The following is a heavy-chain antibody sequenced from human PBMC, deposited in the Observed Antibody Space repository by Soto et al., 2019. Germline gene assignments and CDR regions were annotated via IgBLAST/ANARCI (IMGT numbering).Heavy chain of an antibody. V-gene: IGHV3-23*01. CDR3: AKATRGIVHY. CDR1: GFTFSGYA. D-gene: IGHD1-26*01. J-gene: IGHJ4*02. CDR2: ISGSGGST. Sequence: GSLRLSCAASGFTFSGYAMSWVRQASGKGLEWVSAISGSGGSTYYADSVKGRFTISRDNSKNTLYLQMNSLRAEDTAVYYCAKATRGIVHYWGQGTLVTVSS.